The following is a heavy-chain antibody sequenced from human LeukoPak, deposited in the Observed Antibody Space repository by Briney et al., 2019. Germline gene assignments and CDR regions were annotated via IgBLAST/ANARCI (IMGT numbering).Heavy chain of an antibody. D-gene: IGHD3-3*01. V-gene: IGHV3-48*03. CDR3: ARGSGAHDLLSGYYTGDYYYYYYMDV. CDR2: ISSSGSTI. CDR1: GFTFSSYE. J-gene: IGHJ6*03. Sequence: PGGSLRLSCAASGFTFSSYEMNWVRQAPGKGLEWVSYISSSGSTIYYADSVKGRFTISRDNAKNSLYLQMNSLRAEDTAVYYCARGSGAHDLLSGYYTGDYYYYYYMDVWGKGTTVTVS.